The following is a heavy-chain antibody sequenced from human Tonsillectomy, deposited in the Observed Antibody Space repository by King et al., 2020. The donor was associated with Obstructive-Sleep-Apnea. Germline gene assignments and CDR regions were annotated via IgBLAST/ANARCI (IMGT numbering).Heavy chain of an antibody. CDR2: IYYSGST. D-gene: IGHD3-9*01. CDR3: AGGEKLRYFDWLGMDV. Sequence: VQLQESGPGLVKPSQTLSLTCTVSGGSISSGGYYWSWIRQHPGKGLEWIGYIYYSGSTYYNPSLKSRVTISVDTSKNQFSLKLSSVTAADTAVYYCAGGEKLRYFDWLGMDVWGQGTTVTVSS. J-gene: IGHJ6*02. V-gene: IGHV4-31*03. CDR1: GGSISSGGYY.